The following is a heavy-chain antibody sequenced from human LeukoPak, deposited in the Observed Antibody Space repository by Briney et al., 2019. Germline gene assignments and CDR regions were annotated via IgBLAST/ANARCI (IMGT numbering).Heavy chain of an antibody. CDR1: GYSFTSYW. CDR2: IYPGDSET. D-gene: IGHD6-6*01. CDR3: ARRGSRSSGVSYGLDL. J-gene: IGHJ6*02. Sequence: GESLKISCKGSGYSFTSYWIGWVRQMPGKGLEWRGFIYPGDSETRYSPSFQGQVTISADKSISTAYVQWTSLKASDTAMYYCARRGSRSSGVSYGLDLWGQGTTVTVSS. V-gene: IGHV5-51*01.